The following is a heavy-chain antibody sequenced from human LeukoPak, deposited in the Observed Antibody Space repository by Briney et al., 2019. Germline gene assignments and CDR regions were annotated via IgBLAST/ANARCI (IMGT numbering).Heavy chain of an antibody. CDR1: GFIFSTYN. J-gene: IGHJ4*02. CDR3: ARAKPKNMVRGLIMRRESRYYFDY. V-gene: IGHV3-53*01. Sequence: GGSLRLSCATSGFIFSTYNMNWVRQAPGKGLEWVSVIYSGGSTYYADSVKGRFTISRDNSKSTLYIQMNSLRAEDTAVYYCARAKPKNMVRGLIMRRESRYYFDYWGQGTLVTVSS. D-gene: IGHD3-10*01. CDR2: IYSGGST.